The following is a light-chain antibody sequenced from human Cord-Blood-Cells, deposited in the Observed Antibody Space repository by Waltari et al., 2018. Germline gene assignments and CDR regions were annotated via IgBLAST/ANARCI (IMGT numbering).Light chain of an antibody. Sequence: DIVMTQSPESLAVFLGERATLNCKHIPSVLYSSNNKNYLAWYQQKPGQPPKLLIYWASTRESGVPDRFICSGSGTDFTLTIISLQAEDVAVYYCQQYYSTPWTFVQGTNVEIK. V-gene: IGKV4-1*01. CDR1: PSVLYSSNNKNY. J-gene: IGKJ1*01. CDR2: WAS. CDR3: QQYYSTPWT.